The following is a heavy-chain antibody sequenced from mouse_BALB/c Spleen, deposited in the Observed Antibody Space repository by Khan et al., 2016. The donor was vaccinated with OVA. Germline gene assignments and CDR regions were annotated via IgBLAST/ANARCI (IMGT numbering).Heavy chain of an antibody. Sequence: EVQLVESGGGLVQPGGSRKLACAASGFTFSSFGMHWVRQAPGKGLEWVAYISSDSITLYYADTVTGLFTIYSNNPRNTLFLQMTSLRSEATAMYYCAGGNWAWFAYWGQGTLVTVSA. V-gene: IGHV5-17*02. J-gene: IGHJ3*01. CDR2: ISSDSITL. CDR3: AGGNWAWFAY. CDR1: GFTFSSFG. D-gene: IGHD4-1*01.